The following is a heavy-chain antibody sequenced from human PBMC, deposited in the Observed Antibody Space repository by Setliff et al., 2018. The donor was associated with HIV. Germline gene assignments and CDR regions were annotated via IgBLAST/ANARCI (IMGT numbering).Heavy chain of an antibody. J-gene: IGHJ6*02. D-gene: IGHD6-13*01. CDR3: ARVVWMAAAGTIDYYYYGMDI. Sequence: SETLSLTCAVYGVSFSGYYRSWIRQPPGKGLEWIGEINHRGITNYSPSLKSRVTISVDTSKNQFSLKLRSVTAADTAVYYCARVVWMAAAGTIDYYYYGMDIWGQGTTVTVSS. V-gene: IGHV4-34*01. CDR1: GVSFSGYY. CDR2: INHRGIT.